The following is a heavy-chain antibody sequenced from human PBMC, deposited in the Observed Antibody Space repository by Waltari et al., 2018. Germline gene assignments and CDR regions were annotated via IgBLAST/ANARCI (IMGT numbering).Heavy chain of an antibody. D-gene: IGHD3-10*01. J-gene: IGHJ3*02. V-gene: IGHV3-30*18. CDR2: IWYDGSNK. Sequence: QVQLVESGGGVVQPGRSLRPSCAASGFTFRRNGMPWVRQAPGKGVEWVAVIWYDGSNKYYADSVKGRFTISRDNSKNTLYLQMNSLRAEDTAMYYCAKVHYGITMVRGADDAFDIWGQGTMVTVSS. CDR3: AKVHYGITMVRGADDAFDI. CDR1: GFTFRRNG.